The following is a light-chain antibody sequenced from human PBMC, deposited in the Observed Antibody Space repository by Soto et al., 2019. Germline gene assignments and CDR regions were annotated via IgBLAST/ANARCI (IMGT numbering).Light chain of an antibody. CDR1: QSIGYW. CDR3: QQYNSVSQT. V-gene: IGKV1-5*03. CDR2: QAS. Sequence: RVTITCRASQSIGYWLAWYQQKPGKAPNLLIYQASSLETGVPSRFSGSGSGTEFTLTISSLQPDDFATYYCQQYNSVSQTFGQGTKVDIK. J-gene: IGKJ1*01.